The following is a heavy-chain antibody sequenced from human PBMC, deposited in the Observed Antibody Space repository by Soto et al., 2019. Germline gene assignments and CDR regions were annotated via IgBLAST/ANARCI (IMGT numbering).Heavy chain of an antibody. CDR3: VRVVAIPGYPDN. Sequence: QVQLVQSGAEVRQPASSVNVSCKTSGGTFSSYAISWVRQAPGQGLEWMGGIVPIVDTSTYAQKFQGRVTITADESTSTVYMELSSLRSDATAVYYCVRVVAIPGYPDNWGQGTLVTVSS. D-gene: IGHD5-12*01. J-gene: IGHJ4*02. V-gene: IGHV1-69*12. CDR2: IVPIVDTS. CDR1: GGTFSSYA.